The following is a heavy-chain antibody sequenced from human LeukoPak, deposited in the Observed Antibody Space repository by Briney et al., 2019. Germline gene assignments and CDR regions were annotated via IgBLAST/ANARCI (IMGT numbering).Heavy chain of an antibody. Sequence: ASVKVSCKASGYTFTGYYMHWVRQAPGQGLEWMGWINPNSGGTNYAQKFQGRVTMTRGTSISTAYMELSRLRSDDTAVYYCARGTFDYSSSWAHYYYYYMDVWGKGTTVTVSS. CDR1: GYTFTGYY. CDR3: ARGTFDYSSSWAHYYYYYMDV. V-gene: IGHV1-2*02. D-gene: IGHD6-13*01. J-gene: IGHJ6*03. CDR2: INPNSGGT.